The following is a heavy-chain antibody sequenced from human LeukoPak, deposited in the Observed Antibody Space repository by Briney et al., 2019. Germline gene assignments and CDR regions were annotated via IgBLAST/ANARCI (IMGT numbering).Heavy chain of an antibody. CDR1: GYTFTSYG. Sequence: GSVKVSCKASGYTFTSYGISWERRAPGQGLDWMGWISAYNGNTNYAQKLQGRVTMTTDTSTSTAYMELRSLRSDDTAVYYCARVDRTSLFGFYYYYMDVWGKGTTVTISS. CDR2: ISAYNGNT. J-gene: IGHJ6*03. CDR3: ARVDRTSLFGFYYYYMDV. V-gene: IGHV1-18*01. D-gene: IGHD3-3*02.